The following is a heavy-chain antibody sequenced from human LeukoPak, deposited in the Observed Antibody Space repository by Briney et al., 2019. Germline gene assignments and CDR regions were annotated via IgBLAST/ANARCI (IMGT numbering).Heavy chain of an antibody. V-gene: IGHV3-11*06. D-gene: IGHD2-8*02. CDR2: ISSSSSYT. CDR3: TRVQAGRSGLMDV. J-gene: IGHJ6*02. Sequence: GGSLRLSCAASGFTFSDYYMSWIRQAPGKGLEWVSYISSSSSYTNYADSVKGRFTISRDNAKNTLYLQMNSLRDEDAAVYHCTRVQAGRSGLMDVWGRGTTVTVSS. CDR1: GFTFSDYY.